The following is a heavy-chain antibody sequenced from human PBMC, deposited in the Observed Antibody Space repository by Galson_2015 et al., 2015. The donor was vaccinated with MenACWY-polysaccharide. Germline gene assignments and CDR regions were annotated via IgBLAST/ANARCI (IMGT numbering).Heavy chain of an antibody. CDR1: GFTFSSYA. CDR3: AKDGKGGTTYFWYFEP. Sequence: SLRLSCAASGFTFSSYAMSWLRQAPGKGLEGVSGISVSGGSTYYADSVKGRFTISRDNSKNTLYLQMNGLRAEDTAVYYCAKDGKGGTTYFWYFEPWGRGALVTVSS. D-gene: IGHD1-7*01. J-gene: IGHJ2*01. V-gene: IGHV3-23*01. CDR2: ISVSGGST.